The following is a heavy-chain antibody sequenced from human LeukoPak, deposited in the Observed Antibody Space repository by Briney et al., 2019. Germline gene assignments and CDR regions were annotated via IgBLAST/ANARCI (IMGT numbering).Heavy chain of an antibody. CDR2: FLAAGGGT. J-gene: IGHJ2*01. V-gene: IGHV3-23*01. D-gene: IGHD1-1*01. Sequence: GGSLRLSCAASGFTFSNYAMSWVRQAPGKGLEWVSAFLAAGGGTFYADSVKGWFTISRDNSKNTLYLQMNNLRDDDTAVYYCVKEPKLSDWFFDLWGRGTLVTVSS. CDR1: GFTFSNYA. CDR3: VKEPKLSDWFFDL.